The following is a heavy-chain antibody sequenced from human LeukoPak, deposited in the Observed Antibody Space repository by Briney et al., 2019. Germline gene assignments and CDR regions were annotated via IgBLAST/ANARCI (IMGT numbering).Heavy chain of an antibody. Sequence: GRSLRLSCAASGFTFSRYGMHWVRQAPGKGLEWVAVISYDGSNKYYADSVKGRFTISRDNSKNTLYLQMNSLRAEDTAVYYCARVAAPKFFDYWGQGTLVTVSS. CDR1: GFTFSRYG. D-gene: IGHD6-6*01. CDR2: ISYDGSNK. CDR3: ARVAAPKFFDY. J-gene: IGHJ4*02. V-gene: IGHV3-30*03.